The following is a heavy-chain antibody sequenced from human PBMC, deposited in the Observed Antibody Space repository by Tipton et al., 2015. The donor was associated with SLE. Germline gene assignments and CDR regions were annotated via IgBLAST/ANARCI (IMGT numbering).Heavy chain of an antibody. D-gene: IGHD2-21*02. CDR2: IRWDGGKS. CDR1: GFTFSDYA. J-gene: IGHJ4*01. Sequence: SLRPSCTTSGFTFSDYALHWVRQAPGKGLEWVSGIRWDGGKSAYADSVRGRFTISRDSAKNSLYLQMNSLRAEDTAFYYCAKDRREGNPTWEVTFFDLCGHGTLVTVSS. CDR3: AKDRREGNPTWEVTFFDL. V-gene: IGHV3-9*01.